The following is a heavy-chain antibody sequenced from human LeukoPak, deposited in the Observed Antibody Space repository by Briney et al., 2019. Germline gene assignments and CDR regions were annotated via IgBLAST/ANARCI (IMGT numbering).Heavy chain of an antibody. CDR3: AREGYSSSWYYFDY. J-gene: IGHJ4*02. D-gene: IGHD6-13*01. CDR1: GFTFSSYS. CDR2: ISSSSSYI. Sequence: PGGSLRLSCAASGFTFSSYSMDWVRQAPGKGLEWVSSISSSSSYIYYADSVKGRFTISRDNAKNSLYLQMNSLRAEDTAVYYCAREGYSSSWYYFDYWGQGTLVTVSS. V-gene: IGHV3-21*01.